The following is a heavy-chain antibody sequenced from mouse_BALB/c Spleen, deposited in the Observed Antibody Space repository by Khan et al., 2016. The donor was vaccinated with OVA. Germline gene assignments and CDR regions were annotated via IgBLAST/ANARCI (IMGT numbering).Heavy chain of an antibody. D-gene: IGHD1-1*01. J-gene: IGHJ4*01. Sequence: VQLKESGPSLVKPSQTLSLTCSVTGYSITSGFWNWIRKFPGNKFEYLGYITYSGNTYYYPSLKSRISIIRDTSKSQYYLQLNSVTTEDTATFFCAKSYGSWAMDYWGQGTSVTVSA. V-gene: IGHV3-8*02. CDR3: AKSYGSWAMDY. CDR2: ITYSGNT. CDR1: GYSITSGF.